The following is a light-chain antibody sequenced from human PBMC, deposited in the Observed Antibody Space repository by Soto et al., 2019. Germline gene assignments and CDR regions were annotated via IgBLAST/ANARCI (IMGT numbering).Light chain of an antibody. CDR3: QQYGTSPWT. J-gene: IGKJ1*01. Sequence: EIVLTQFPATLSLSPGERATLSCRASQSVSSFLAWYQQKPGQAPRLLIYDASNRATGIPARFSGSGSGTDFTLTISRLEPEDFAVYYCQQYGTSPWTFGQGTKVDIK. CDR1: QSVSSF. CDR2: DAS. V-gene: IGKV3-11*01.